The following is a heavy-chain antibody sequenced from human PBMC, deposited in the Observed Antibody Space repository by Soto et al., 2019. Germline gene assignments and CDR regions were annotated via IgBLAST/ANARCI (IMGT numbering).Heavy chain of an antibody. J-gene: IGHJ4*02. V-gene: IGHV3-74*01. Sequence: EVQLVESGGGLVQPGGSLRLSCAASGFTFSSYWMHWVRQAPEKGLVWVSRINSDGSITGYADSVKGRFTISRDNAKNTLYLQMNSLRPEDTAVYYCVRAYDGWGQGTLVTVSS. CDR3: VRAYDG. CDR1: GFTFSSYW. CDR2: INSDGSIT. D-gene: IGHD2-8*01.